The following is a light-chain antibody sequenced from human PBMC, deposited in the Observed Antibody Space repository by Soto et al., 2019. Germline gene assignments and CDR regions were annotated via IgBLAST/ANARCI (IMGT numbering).Light chain of an antibody. CDR3: QQYDNLLT. V-gene: IGKV1-33*01. J-gene: IGKJ4*01. Sequence: DIQMTQAPSSRSASVGDRVTITCQASQDISNYLNWYQQKPGKAPKLLIYDASNLETGVPSRFSGSGSGTDFTFTISSLQPEDIATYYCQQYDNLLTFGGGTKVDIK. CDR1: QDISNY. CDR2: DAS.